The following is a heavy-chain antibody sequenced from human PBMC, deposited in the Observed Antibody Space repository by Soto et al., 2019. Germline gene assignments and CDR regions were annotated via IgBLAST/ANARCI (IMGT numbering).Heavy chain of an antibody. CDR1: GVPFSTYG. V-gene: IGHV3-23*01. CDR3: AKDRDCSGGSCYSFVEYDFDY. D-gene: IGHD2-15*01. Sequence: PGGSMRLSCAASGVPFSTYGMSWVRQAPGKGLEWVSGISGSGGSLYYADSVKGRFTISRDNSKNTLYLQMNSLRAEDTAVYYCAKDRDCSGGSCYSFVEYDFDYWGQGTLVTVSS. J-gene: IGHJ4*02. CDR2: ISGSGGSL.